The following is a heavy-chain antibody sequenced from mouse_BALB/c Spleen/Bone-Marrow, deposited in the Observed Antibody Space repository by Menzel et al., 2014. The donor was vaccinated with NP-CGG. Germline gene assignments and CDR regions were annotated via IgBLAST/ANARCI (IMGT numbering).Heavy chain of an antibody. J-gene: IGHJ2*01. CDR3: ARGTTVVGDY. Sequence: EVQLVESGPELVKPGASVKMSCMASGYTFTSYVMHWVEQKPGQGLEWIGYINPFNDGIEYNEKFKVKATLTSDKSSSTAYMELSSLTSEDSAVYYCARGTTVVGDYWGQGTTLTVSS. CDR2: INPFNDGI. D-gene: IGHD1-1*01. V-gene: IGHV1-14*01. CDR1: GYTFTSYV.